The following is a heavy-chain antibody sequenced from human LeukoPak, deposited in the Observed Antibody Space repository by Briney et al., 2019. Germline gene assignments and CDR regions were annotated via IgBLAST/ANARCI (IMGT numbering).Heavy chain of an antibody. V-gene: IGHV3-74*01. D-gene: IGHD1-26*01. CDR1: GFSFNNYW. Sequence: AGGSLRLSCVASGFSFNNYWMSWFRQAPGKGLVWVSRINTDETTRSYADSVKGRFTISRDSARNTLYLQMNSLRVDDTAVYYCARGLRGSYSVDYWGQGTLVTVSS. CDR2: INTDETTR. CDR3: ARGLRGSYSVDY. J-gene: IGHJ4*02.